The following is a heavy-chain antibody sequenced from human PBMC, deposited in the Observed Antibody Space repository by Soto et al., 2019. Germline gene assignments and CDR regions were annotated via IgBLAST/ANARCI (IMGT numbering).Heavy chain of an antibody. CDR1: GFAFNSYG. Sequence: GSLRPSCEASGFAFNSYGINWVRQGPGKGLEWVSFISGSSFNIYYGDSVRGLFTISRDNAKKSVYLQMNSLRLEDTAIYYCARTWIRFGPNDYWGQGAPVTVSS. J-gene: IGHJ4*02. CDR2: ISGSSFNI. V-gene: IGHV3-21*01. D-gene: IGHD3-16*01. CDR3: ARTWIRFGPNDY.